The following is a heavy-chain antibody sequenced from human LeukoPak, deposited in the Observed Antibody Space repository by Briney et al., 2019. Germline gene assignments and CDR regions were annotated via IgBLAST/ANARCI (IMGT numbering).Heavy chain of an antibody. CDR3: AKVIAVAGTWSWFDP. V-gene: IGHV3-23*01. D-gene: IGHD6-19*01. J-gene: IGHJ5*02. CDR1: GFTFSSYA. Sequence: GGSLRLSCAASGFTFSSYAMSWVRLDPGKGLEWVSAISGSGGSTHYADSVKGRFTISRDNSKNTLYLQMNSLRAEDTALYYCAKVIAVAGTWSWFDPWGQGTLVTVSS. CDR2: ISGSGGST.